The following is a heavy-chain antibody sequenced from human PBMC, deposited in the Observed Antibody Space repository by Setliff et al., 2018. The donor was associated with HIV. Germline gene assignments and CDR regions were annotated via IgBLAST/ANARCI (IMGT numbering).Heavy chain of an antibody. J-gene: IGHJ5*02. V-gene: IGHV1-18*01. Sequence: GASVKVSCKASGYTFTSYGISWVRQAPGQGLEWMGWISGYNGNTKFSQRFQSRITITRDTSASTVFMDLSSLTSEDTAVYYCARDGCDGNRCYLYNWFDPWGQGTLVTVSS. CDR1: GYTFTSYG. CDR3: ARDGCDGNRCYLYNWFDP. D-gene: IGHD2-15*01. CDR2: ISGYNGNT.